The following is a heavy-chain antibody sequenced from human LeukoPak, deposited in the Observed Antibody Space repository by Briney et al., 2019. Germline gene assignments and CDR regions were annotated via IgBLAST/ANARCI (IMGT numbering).Heavy chain of an antibody. D-gene: IGHD6-6*01. J-gene: IGHJ5*02. V-gene: IGHV3-21*01. CDR3: ARGIEYSSSPNWFDP. Sequence: GGSLRLSCAASGFTFSSYEMNWVRQAPGKGLEWVSSISSSSSYIYYADSVKGRFTISRDNAKNSLYLQMNSLRAEDTAVYYCARGIEYSSSPNWFDPWGQGTLVTVSS. CDR1: GFTFSSYE. CDR2: ISSSSSYI.